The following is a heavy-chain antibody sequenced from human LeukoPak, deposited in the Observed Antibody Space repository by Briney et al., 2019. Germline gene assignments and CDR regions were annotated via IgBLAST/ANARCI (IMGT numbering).Heavy chain of an antibody. J-gene: IGHJ6*03. D-gene: IGHD6-13*01. CDR2: INSDGSTT. CDR1: GFPFNTYW. V-gene: IGHV3-74*01. Sequence: GGSLRLSCAASGFPFNTYWMHWVRHAPGKGLVWVSHINSDGSTTNYADSVKGRFTVSRDNAKNTLYLHMNSLRAEDTAVYYCAKAASGYYMDVWGKGSTVTVSS. CDR3: AKAASGYYMDV.